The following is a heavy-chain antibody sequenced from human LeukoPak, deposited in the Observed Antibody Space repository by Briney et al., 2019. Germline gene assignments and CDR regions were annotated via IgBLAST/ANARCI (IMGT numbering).Heavy chain of an antibody. CDR2: IIPILGIA. J-gene: IGHJ4*02. Sequence: GASVKVSCKASGGTFSSYAISWVRQAPGQGLEWMGRIIPILGIANYAQKFQGRVTMTTDTSTSTAYMELRSLRSDDTAVYYCAREVVFGGGSYYDFWSGPPAFDYWGQGTLDTVSS. CDR1: GGTFSSYA. CDR3: AREVVFGGGSYYDFWSGPPAFDY. V-gene: IGHV1-69*04. D-gene: IGHD3-3*01.